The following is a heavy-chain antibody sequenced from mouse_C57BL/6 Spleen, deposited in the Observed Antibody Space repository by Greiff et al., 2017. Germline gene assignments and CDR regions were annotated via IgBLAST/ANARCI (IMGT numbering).Heavy chain of an antibody. J-gene: IGHJ1*03. CDR3: ARRGLTGTFYWYFDV. Sequence: VQLKESGPELVKPGASVKIPCKASGYTFTDYNMDWVKQSHGKSLEWIGDINPNDGGTIYNQKFKGKATLTVDKSSSTAYMELRSLTSEDTAVYYCARRGLTGTFYWYFDVWGTGTTVTVSS. CDR1: GYTFTDYN. CDR2: INPNDGGT. V-gene: IGHV1-18*01. D-gene: IGHD4-1*01.